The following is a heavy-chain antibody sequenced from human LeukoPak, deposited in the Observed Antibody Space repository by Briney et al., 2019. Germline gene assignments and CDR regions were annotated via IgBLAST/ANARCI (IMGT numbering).Heavy chain of an antibody. D-gene: IGHD3-22*01. Sequence: SVKVSCKASGGTFSSYAISWVRQAPGQGLEWMGRIIPILGIANYAQKFQGRVTITADKSTSTAYMELSSLRSEDTAVYYCARAEDYYDSSGYHYWGQGTLVTVSS. CDR3: ARAEDYYDSSGYHY. V-gene: IGHV1-69*04. CDR2: IIPILGIA. J-gene: IGHJ4*02. CDR1: GGTFSSYA.